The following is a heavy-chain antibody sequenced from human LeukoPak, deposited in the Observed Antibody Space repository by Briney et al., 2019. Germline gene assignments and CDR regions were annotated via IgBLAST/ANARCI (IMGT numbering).Heavy chain of an antibody. D-gene: IGHD6-19*01. Sequence: GGSLRLSCAASGFTFSSYGIHWVRQAPGKGLEWVTFIGYDGRNKYYADSVKGRFTISRDNSKNTLYLQMNSLRAEDTAVYYCARGAVAGTVDYWGQGTLVTVSS. CDR1: GFTFSSYG. CDR3: ARGAVAGTVDY. J-gene: IGHJ4*02. CDR2: IGYDGRNK. V-gene: IGHV3-30*02.